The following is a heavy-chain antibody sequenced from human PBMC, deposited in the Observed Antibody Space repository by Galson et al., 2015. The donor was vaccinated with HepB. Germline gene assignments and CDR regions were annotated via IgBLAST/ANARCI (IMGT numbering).Heavy chain of an antibody. D-gene: IGHD6-13*01. CDR3: ARDARIAATTLPYHYYYMDV. CDR1: GFMFTGYY. Sequence: SVKVSCKASGFMFTGYYMYWVRQAPGQGLEWMGRINCNTGGTNNAEKFQGRVTMTRDTSANTAYMELSSLRSEDTAVYYCARDARIAATTLPYHYYYMDVWGKGTTFTVSS. J-gene: IGHJ6*03. CDR2: INCNTGGT. V-gene: IGHV1-2*06.